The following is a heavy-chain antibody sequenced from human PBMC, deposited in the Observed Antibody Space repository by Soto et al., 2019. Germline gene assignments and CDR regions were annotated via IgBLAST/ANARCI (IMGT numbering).Heavy chain of an antibody. CDR2: IYHTGTT. D-gene: IGHD2-15*01. Sequence: QLRESGPGLVKPSGTLSLTCFVSGASISSTYWWSWVRQTPGKRLEWIGQIYHTGTTSYNPALKNRVTRSWDKSNIQFSLRFTSLTAADTAVYYCATLPPRIVVVMTDLPTWGQGTLVTVSS. CDR1: GASISSTYW. J-gene: IGHJ4*02. V-gene: IGHV4-4*02. CDR3: ATLPPRIVVVMTDLPT.